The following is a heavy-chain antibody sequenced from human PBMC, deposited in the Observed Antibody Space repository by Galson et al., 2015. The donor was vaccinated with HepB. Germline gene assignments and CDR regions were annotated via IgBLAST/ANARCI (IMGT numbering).Heavy chain of an antibody. CDR3: ARGGGVGTTTPAFDI. D-gene: IGHD1-26*01. Sequence: SLRLSCAASGFTFSGYDMHWVRQATGKGLEWVSGIATAGDSYYPGSVKGRFSISRENAKNSLYLQMNSLRARDTAVYYCARGGGVGTTTPAFDIWGQGTMVTVSS. CDR2: IATAGDS. V-gene: IGHV3-13*01. J-gene: IGHJ3*02. CDR1: GFTFSGYD.